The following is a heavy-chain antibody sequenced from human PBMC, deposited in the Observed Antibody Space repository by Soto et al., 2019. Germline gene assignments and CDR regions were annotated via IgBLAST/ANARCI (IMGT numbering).Heavy chain of an antibody. J-gene: IGHJ4*02. CDR2: IYYRGNT. CDR3: ARLEGLATISYYFDF. D-gene: IGHD3-9*01. Sequence: QLQESGPGLVKPSETLSLTCSVSGDSINSDKYYWGWIRQPPGQGPELIGSIYYRGNTYYNPSLQTRVTISLDQSKSQFSLRLTSVTAADSAVYFCARLEGLATISYYFDFWGQGAQVTVSS. V-gene: IGHV4-39*01. CDR1: GDSINSDKYY.